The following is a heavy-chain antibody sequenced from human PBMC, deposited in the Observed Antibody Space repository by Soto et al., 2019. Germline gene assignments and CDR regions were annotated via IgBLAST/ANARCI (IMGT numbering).Heavy chain of an antibody. CDR1: GFSFSGQR. CDR2: IRQDGSEK. J-gene: IGHJ6*02. Sequence: SCVDSGFSFSGQRMSWVRQAPGKGLEWVAKIRQDGSEKYYVDSVRGRFTISRDNAKSSLYLQMNSLRADDTAVYYCARDGYSYALDVWGQGTTVTVSS. CDR3: ARDGYSYALDV. V-gene: IGHV3-7*01.